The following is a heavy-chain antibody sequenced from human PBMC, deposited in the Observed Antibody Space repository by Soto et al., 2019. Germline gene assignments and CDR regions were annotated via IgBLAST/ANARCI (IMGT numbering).Heavy chain of an antibody. J-gene: IGHJ4*02. CDR2: ISAYNGNT. V-gene: IGHV1-18*01. CDR3: ARGVTLVRGVIHTPYFDY. D-gene: IGHD3-10*01. Sequence: GPSVTVSCKDSGYTFTSYGISWVRQAPGQGLEWMGWISAYNGNTNYAQKLQGRVTMTTDTSTSTAYMELRSLRSDDTAVYYCARGVTLVRGVIHTPYFDYWGQGALVTVSS. CDR1: GYTFTSYG.